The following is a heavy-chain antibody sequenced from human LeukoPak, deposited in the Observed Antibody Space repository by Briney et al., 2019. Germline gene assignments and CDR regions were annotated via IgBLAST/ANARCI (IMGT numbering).Heavy chain of an antibody. CDR3: ARVKGVSDHCGDDY. V-gene: IGHV1-69*11. CDR2: ILPILTST. Sequence: SSVTVSHTPSVCTFNNYGISWVRLAPGPGLEWMERILPILTSTNYAQKFKDRVTVAADESTGTVYMGLNRLRSDDRAVYYCARVKGVSDHCGDDYWGQGTLVTGSS. D-gene: IGHD4-17*01. CDR1: VCTFNNYG. J-gene: IGHJ4*02.